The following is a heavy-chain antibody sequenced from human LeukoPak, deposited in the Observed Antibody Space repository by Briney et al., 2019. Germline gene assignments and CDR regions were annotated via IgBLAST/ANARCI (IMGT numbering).Heavy chain of an antibody. J-gene: IGHJ4*02. CDR2: IWYDGSNK. D-gene: IGHD5-18*01. V-gene: IGHV3-33*06. CDR1: GFLFSSYR. Sequence: PGSSLTLFCAACGFLFSSYRVHGARQATGKALEWVAVIWYDGSNKYYADSVKGRFTISRDNSKNTLYLQMHSLRAEDTAVYYRAKVGTAMVTWDYFDYWGQGTLVTVSS. CDR3: AKVGTAMVTWDYFDY.